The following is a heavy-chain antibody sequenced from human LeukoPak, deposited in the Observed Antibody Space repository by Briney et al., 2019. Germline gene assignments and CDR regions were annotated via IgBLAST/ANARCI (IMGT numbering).Heavy chain of an antibody. J-gene: IGHJ5*02. V-gene: IGHV1-69*05. CDR1: GAPFSNYA. D-gene: IGHD3-10*01. CDR2: VIPIFGTA. CDR3: ARDSYPREGWFDP. Sequence: VKVSCKASGAPFSNYAISWVRPAPGQGLEWMGGVIPIFGTANYAQKFQGRVTITTDESTSTAYMELSSLRSEDTAVYYCARDSYPREGWFDPWGQGTLVTVSS.